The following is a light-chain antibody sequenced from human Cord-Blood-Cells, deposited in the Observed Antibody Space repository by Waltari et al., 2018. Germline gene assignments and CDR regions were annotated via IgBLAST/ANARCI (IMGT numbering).Light chain of an antibody. V-gene: IGLV1-44*01. CDR3: AAWDDSLNGWV. J-gene: IGLJ3*02. CDR1: SSHLGSNT. Sequence: QSVLPQPHSASGTPGPRVTIAYFGRSSHLGSNTVICYQQRPGTAPKLLIYSNNQQPTGGPYRFSGSKFGTSSSLAIIGLQSEDEADYYCAAWDDSLNGWVFGGGTKLPVL. CDR2: SNN.